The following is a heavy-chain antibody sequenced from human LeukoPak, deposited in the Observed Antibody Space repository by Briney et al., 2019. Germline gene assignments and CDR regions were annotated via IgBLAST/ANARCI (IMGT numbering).Heavy chain of an antibody. V-gene: IGHV3-21*01. CDR1: GFTFSSYS. CDR2: ISSSSSYI. CDR3: VRGADTGYSSDS. Sequence: PGGSLRLSCAASGFTFSSYSMNWVRQAPGKGLEWVSCISSSSSYIYYADSVKGRFTISRDNAENTLYLQMNSLRVEDTAVYYCVRGADTGYSSDSWGQGTLVTVSS. D-gene: IGHD3-9*01. J-gene: IGHJ4*02.